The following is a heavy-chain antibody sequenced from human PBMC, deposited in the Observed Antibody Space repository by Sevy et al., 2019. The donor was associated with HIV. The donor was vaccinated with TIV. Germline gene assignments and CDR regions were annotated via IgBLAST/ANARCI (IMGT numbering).Heavy chain of an antibody. J-gene: IGHJ6*02. CDR3: AKDFTGYNGMDV. D-gene: IGHD5-18*01. CDR1: GITFSTSG. Sequence: GRSLRLSCVVSGITFSTSGMHWVRQAPGKGLEWVAVISYHGRDKFYADSVKGRSTISRDNSKNILSLQMISLRAEDTAVYYCAKDFTGYNGMDVWGQGTMVTVSS. V-gene: IGHV3-30*18. CDR2: ISYHGRDK.